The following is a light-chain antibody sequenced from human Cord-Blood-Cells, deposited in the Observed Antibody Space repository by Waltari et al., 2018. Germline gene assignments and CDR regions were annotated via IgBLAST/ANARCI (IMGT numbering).Light chain of an antibody. Sequence: EIVMTQSPATLSVSPGERATLSCRASQSVSSNLAWYQQKPGQDPRLLIYGASTGATGIPARFSGSGSGTGFTLTISSLQSEDFAVYYCQQYNNWPPWTFGQGTKVEIK. J-gene: IGKJ1*01. CDR3: QQYNNWPPWT. V-gene: IGKV3-15*01. CDR2: GAS. CDR1: QSVSSN.